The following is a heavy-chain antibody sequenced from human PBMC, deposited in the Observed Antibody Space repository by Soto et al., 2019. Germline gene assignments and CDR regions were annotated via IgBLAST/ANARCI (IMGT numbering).Heavy chain of an antibody. CDR3: AGGPKKYSGSYLGRHAYYYYDYGMDV. Sequence: EVQLVETGGGLIQPGGSLRLSCAASGFTVSSNYMSWGRQAPGKGLEWVSVIYSGGSTYYADSVKGRFTISRDNSKHTLYLQTNNLRFEDTAVYYCAGGPKKYSGSYLGRHAYYYYDYGMDVWGQGTTVTVSS. CDR2: IYSGGST. J-gene: IGHJ6*02. D-gene: IGHD1-26*01. CDR1: GFTVSSNY. V-gene: IGHV3-53*02.